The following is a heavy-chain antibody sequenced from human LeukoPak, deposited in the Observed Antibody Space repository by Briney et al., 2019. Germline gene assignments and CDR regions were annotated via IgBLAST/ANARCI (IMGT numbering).Heavy chain of an antibody. CDR3: ARVVRATTGIDY. D-gene: IGHD4-11*01. CDR1: GGSISGSSYY. Sequence: SETLSLTCTVSGGSISGSSYYWSWIRQPPGKGLEWIGYMYYSGTTNYSPSLKSRVTISVDTSKNQFSLKLSSVTAADTAVYYCARVVRATTGIDYWGQGTLVTVSS. J-gene: IGHJ4*02. V-gene: IGHV4-61*01. CDR2: MYYSGTT.